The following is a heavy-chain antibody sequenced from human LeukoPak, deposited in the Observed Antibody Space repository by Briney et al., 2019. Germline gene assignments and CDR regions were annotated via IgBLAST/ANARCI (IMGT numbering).Heavy chain of an antibody. V-gene: IGHV3-23*01. J-gene: IGHJ4*02. Sequence: PGGSLRLSCAASGFTFSSYAMSWVRQAPGKGLEWVSAISGSGGSTYYADSVKGRFTISRGNSKNTLYLQMNSLRAEDTAVYYCAKDRPEVDNWNDGLDWGQGTLVTVSS. CDR2: ISGSGGST. CDR1: GFTFSSYA. D-gene: IGHD1-20*01. CDR3: AKDRPEVDNWNDGLD.